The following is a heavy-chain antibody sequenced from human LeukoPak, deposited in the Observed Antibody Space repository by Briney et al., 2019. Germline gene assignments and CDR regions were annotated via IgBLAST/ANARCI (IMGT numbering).Heavy chain of an antibody. V-gene: IGHV4-39*01. D-gene: IGHD6-13*01. CDR1: GGSISSSSYY. CDR2: IYYSGST. Sequence: SETLSLTCTVSGGSISSSSYYWGWIRQPPGKGLEWIGSIYYSGSTYYNPSLKSRVTISVDTSKNRFSLKLSSVTAADTAVYYCARQFSLNSRIAAAGSPSFDYWGQGTLVTVSS. J-gene: IGHJ4*02. CDR3: ARQFSLNSRIAAAGSPSFDY.